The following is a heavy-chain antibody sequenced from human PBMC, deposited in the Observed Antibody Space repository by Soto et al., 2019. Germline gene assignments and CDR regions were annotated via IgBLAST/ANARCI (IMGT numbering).Heavy chain of an antibody. CDR3: ARGAIPGRVFAISNWVDP. Sequence: QVQLVQSGTEVKKPGASVKVSCKASGYTFTSYGINWVRQAPGQGLEWVGWISAYSGKTNYGQNVQGRVTMTTDTSTTTAYMELRSLRSDDTAVYYCARGAIPGRVFAISNWVDPWGQGTLVSVSS. D-gene: IGHD2-8*01. V-gene: IGHV1-18*04. J-gene: IGHJ5*02. CDR1: GYTFTSYG. CDR2: ISAYSGKT.